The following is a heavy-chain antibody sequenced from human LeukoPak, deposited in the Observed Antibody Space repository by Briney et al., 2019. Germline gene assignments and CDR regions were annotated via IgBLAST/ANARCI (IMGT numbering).Heavy chain of an antibody. Sequence: ASVKVSCKASGYTFTGFCMHWVRQAPGQGLEWMGWINPNSGGTNYAQKFQGRVTMTRDTSVSTAYMELSRLTSDDTAVYYCARVLGYSSSPRTFDYWGQGTLVTVSS. CDR3: ARVLGYSSSPRTFDY. J-gene: IGHJ4*02. CDR2: INPNSGGT. V-gene: IGHV1-2*02. D-gene: IGHD6-6*01. CDR1: GYTFTGFC.